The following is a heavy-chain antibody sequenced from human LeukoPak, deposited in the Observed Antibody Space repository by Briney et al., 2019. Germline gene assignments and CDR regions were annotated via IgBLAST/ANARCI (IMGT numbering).Heavy chain of an antibody. V-gene: IGHV1-46*01. D-gene: IGHD1-26*01. J-gene: IGHJ2*01. CDR3: ARVGATTDWYFDL. CDR1: GYTFTSYY. Sequence: GASVKVSCKASGYTFTSYYMHWVRQATGQGLEWMGIINPSGGSTSYAQKFQGRVTMTRDMSTSTVYMELSSLRSEDTAVYYCARVGATTDWYFDLWGRGTLVTVSS. CDR2: INPSGGST.